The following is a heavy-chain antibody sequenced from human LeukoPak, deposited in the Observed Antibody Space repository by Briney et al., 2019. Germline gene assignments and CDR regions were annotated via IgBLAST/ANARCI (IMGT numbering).Heavy chain of an antibody. J-gene: IGHJ4*02. CDR1: GGSISSSSYY. CDR2: IYYSGNT. CDR3: ARQAVAGNGFDY. V-gene: IGHV4-39*01. D-gene: IGHD6-19*01. Sequence: SDTLSLTCTVSGGSISSSSYYWGWIRQPPGKGLEWIGTIYYSGNTYYNPSLKSRVSISVDTSKNQFSLKLSSVTAADTAVYYCARQAVAGNGFDYWGQGTLVTVSS.